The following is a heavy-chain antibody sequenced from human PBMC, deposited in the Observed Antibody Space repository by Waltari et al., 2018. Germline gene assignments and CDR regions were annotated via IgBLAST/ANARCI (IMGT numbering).Heavy chain of an antibody. D-gene: IGHD5-12*01. CDR2: MSYTGAT. V-gene: IGHV4-39*01. Sequence: GGVRQPPGKGQEWNGTMSYTGATYSSPSLQSRVTISRDTSKNQLSLTLGSVTAADTAGYYCATYIGASVGTAAFDVWGQGTMVTVSS. CDR3: ATYIGASVGTAAFDV. J-gene: IGHJ3*01.